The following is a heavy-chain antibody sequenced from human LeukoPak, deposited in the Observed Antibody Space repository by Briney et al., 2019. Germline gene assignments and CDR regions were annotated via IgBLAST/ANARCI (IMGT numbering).Heavy chain of an antibody. CDR3: ARDATSIVGATTLWYFDL. J-gene: IGHJ2*01. D-gene: IGHD1-26*01. CDR1: GGSISSYY. V-gene: IGHV4-59*01. Sequence: SETLSLTCTVSGGSISSYYWSWIRQPPGKGLEWIGYIYYSGSTNYNPSLKSRVTISVDTSKNQFSLKLSSVTAADTAVYYCARDATSIVGATTLWYFDLWSRGTLVTVSS. CDR2: IYYSGST.